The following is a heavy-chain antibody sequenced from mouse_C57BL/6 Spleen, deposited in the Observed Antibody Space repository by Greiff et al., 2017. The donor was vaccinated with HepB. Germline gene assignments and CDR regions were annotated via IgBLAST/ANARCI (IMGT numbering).Heavy chain of an antibody. CDR3: ARWAPSIPMDY. D-gene: IGHD3-1*01. J-gene: IGHJ4*01. CDR2: IDPSDSYT. V-gene: IGHV1-69*01. Sequence: QVQLQQPGAELVMPGASVKLSCKASGYTFTSYWMHWVKQRPGQGLEWFGEIDPSDSYTNYNQKFKGKSTLTVDKSSSTAYMQLSSLTSEDSAVYYCARWAPSIPMDYWGQGTSVTVSS. CDR1: GYTFTSYW.